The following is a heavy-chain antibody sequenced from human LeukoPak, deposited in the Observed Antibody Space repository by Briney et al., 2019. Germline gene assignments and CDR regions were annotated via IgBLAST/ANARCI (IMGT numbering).Heavy chain of an antibody. J-gene: IGHJ3*02. Sequence: PGGSLRLSCAASGFTFSSYWMSWVRQAPGKGLEWVANIKQDGSEKYYVDSVKGRFTISRDNAKNSLYLQMNSLRAEDTAVYYCARVGGNNWNYVDDAFDIWGQGTMVTVSS. D-gene: IGHD1-7*01. CDR3: ARVGGNNWNYVDDAFDI. CDR2: IKQDGSEK. V-gene: IGHV3-7*01. CDR1: GFTFSSYW.